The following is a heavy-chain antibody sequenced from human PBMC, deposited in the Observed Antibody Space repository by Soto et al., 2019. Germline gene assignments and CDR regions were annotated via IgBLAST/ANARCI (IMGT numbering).Heavy chain of an antibody. V-gene: IGHV3-30*18. CDR2: ISNDVRNI. CDR1: GLTFSTYG. J-gene: IGHJ4*02. Sequence: VQLVESGGGVVQPGRSLRLSCAASGLTFSTYGFHWVRQAPGKGLEWVAVISNDVRNIHYAESVEGRFTISRDNSKNTLYLQMNSLTPNVTAVYYCVKDTLGGMTPVFMPGPDWGQGTLVTVSS. D-gene: IGHD2-2*01. CDR3: VKDTLGGMTPVFMPGPD.